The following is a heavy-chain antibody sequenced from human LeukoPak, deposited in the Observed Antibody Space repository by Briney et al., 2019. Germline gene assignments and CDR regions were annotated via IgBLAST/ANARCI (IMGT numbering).Heavy chain of an antibody. D-gene: IGHD1-26*01. J-gene: IGHJ4*02. V-gene: IGHV4-39*07. CDR2: IYYSGST. Sequence: SETLSLTCTVSGGSISSSSYYWGWIRQPPGKGLEWIGSIYYSGSTYYNPSLKSRVTISVDTSKNQFSLKLSSVTAADTAVYYCAVRLSGSYSPLGWWGQGTLVTVSS. CDR1: GGSISSSSYY. CDR3: AVRLSGSYSPLGW.